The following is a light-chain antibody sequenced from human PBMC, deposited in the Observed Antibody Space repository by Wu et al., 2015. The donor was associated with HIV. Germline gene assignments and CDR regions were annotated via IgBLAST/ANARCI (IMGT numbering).Light chain of an antibody. J-gene: IGKJ2*01. Sequence: DIQMTQSPSSLSASIRDRVTITCRASQSITSRLNWYQQKPGKAPRLLIYAASSLQTGVPSRFSGSGSGTDFTLTISSLQPEDSATYFCQQSYSTPYNFGQGTKAGDQT. CDR2: AAS. CDR1: QSITSR. V-gene: IGKV1-39*01. CDR3: QQSYSTPYN.